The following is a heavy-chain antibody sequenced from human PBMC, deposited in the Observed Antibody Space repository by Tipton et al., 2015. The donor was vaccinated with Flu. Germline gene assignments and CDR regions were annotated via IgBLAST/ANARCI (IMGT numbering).Heavy chain of an antibody. D-gene: IGHD3-10*01. CDR1: GDSISSGYY. Sequence: TLSLTCTVSGDSISSGYYWGWIRQPPGKGLEWIGSIYHSGSTYYNPSLKSRVTISVDTSKNQFSLKLSSVTAADTAVYYCAREVLLWFREFVPWGQGTLVTVSS. V-gene: IGHV4-38-2*02. CDR3: AREVLLWFREFVP. J-gene: IGHJ5*02. CDR2: IYHSGST.